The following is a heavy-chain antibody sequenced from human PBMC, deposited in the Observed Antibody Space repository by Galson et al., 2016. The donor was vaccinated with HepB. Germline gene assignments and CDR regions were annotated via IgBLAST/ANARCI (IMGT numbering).Heavy chain of an antibody. J-gene: IGHJ4*02. D-gene: IGHD5-18*01. CDR1: GGSISSSSSY. CDR3: ARHDWSGYSYGYDY. V-gene: IGHV4-39*01. CDR2: IHYSGNT. Sequence: SETLSLTCSVSGGSISSSSSYWGWIRQPPGKGLEWIGSIHYSGNTYYNPSLKSRVTISVDTSKNQLSLKLSFVTAADTAVYYCARHDWSGYSYGYDYWGQGTLGTVSS.